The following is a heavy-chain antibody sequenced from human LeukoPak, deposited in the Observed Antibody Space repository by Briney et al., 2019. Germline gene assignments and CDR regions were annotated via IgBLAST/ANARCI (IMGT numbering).Heavy chain of an antibody. CDR1: GFTFSSFA. D-gene: IGHD2-21*01. Sequence: GGSLRLSRVAAGFTFSSFAMSWVRQAPGKGLEWVAGIPSSGPITYYADSVKGRFTISRDNSKKTLYLQVNSLRAEDTAEYYCAKETVAVGGFVTIDYWGQGTLVTVSS. V-gene: IGHV3-23*01. CDR2: IPSSGPIT. J-gene: IGHJ4*02. CDR3: AKETVAVGGFVTIDY.